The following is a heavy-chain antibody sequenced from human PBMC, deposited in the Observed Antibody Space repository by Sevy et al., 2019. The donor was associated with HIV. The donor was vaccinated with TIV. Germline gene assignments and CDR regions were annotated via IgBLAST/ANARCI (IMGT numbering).Heavy chain of an antibody. CDR1: GFRFSGYY. Sequence: GGSLRLSCVGSGFRFSGYYMNWIRQAPGKGLEWVSYISGTGNTKYYTDSVKGRFTISRDNAKNSLYLEMNSLRVDDTAVYYCARDPTYYDFWAGYYTGWFDLWGQGTTVTVSS. V-gene: IGHV3-11*01. CDR3: ARDPTYYDFWAGYYTGWFDL. D-gene: IGHD3-3*01. J-gene: IGHJ5*02. CDR2: ISGTGNTK.